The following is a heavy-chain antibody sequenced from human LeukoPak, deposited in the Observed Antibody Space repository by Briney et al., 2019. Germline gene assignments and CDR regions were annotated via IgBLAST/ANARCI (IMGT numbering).Heavy chain of an antibody. CDR3: AKAVSWAAAGARQLDY. D-gene: IGHD6-13*01. CDR1: GFMVSDYA. Sequence: GGSLRLSCAASGFMVSDYAMNWVRQTPDKGLQWVAALSGSGGGTHYADSVMGRSTVSRDNSKNTLYLQMNSLRAEDTAVYYCAKAVSWAAAGARQLDYWGQGTLVTVSS. CDR2: LSGSGGGT. V-gene: IGHV3-23*01. J-gene: IGHJ4*02.